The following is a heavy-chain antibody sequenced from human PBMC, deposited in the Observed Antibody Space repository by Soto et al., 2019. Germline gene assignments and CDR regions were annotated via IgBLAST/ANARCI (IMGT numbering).Heavy chain of an antibody. D-gene: IGHD1-1*01. J-gene: IGHJ6*02. V-gene: IGHV4-30-4*01. CDR2: FFYGGTT. CDR1: GDSISSADYY. Sequence: SETLSLTCPVSGDSISSADYYWSWIRQTPGKGLEWIVHFFYGGTTYHNPSLKSRLTISVDTSKNHFSLRLTSVTAADTAVYYCARDLWVEPELYYYGMDVWGQGTTVTVSS. CDR3: ARDLWVEPELYYYGMDV.